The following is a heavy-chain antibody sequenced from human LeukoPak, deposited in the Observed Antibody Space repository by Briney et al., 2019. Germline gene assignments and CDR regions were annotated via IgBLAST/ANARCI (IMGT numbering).Heavy chain of an antibody. D-gene: IGHD7-27*01. Sequence: PGGSLRLSCAASGFIFSTYWMSWVRQAPGKGLEWVANIKQDGSEEYYVDSVKGRFTISRDNAKNSLYLQMNSLRAEDSALYYCVRGTNWAFDYWGQGTLVTVSS. J-gene: IGHJ4*02. CDR2: IKQDGSEE. CDR1: GFIFSTYW. CDR3: VRGTNWAFDY. V-gene: IGHV3-7*05.